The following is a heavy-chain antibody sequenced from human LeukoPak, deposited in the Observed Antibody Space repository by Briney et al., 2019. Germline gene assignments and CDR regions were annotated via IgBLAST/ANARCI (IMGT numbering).Heavy chain of an antibody. CDR1: GFRFSSFY. CDR3: ARDGLSAALDR. D-gene: IGHD2-2*01. CDR2: IKQDGSEK. Sequence: GGSLRLSCVSSGFRFSSFYMGWVRQAPGMGLEWVANIKQDGSEKYYVDSVKGRFTISRDNAKNSLYLQMSSLRDEDTAVYYCARDGLSAALDRWGQGTLVTVPS. J-gene: IGHJ5*02. V-gene: IGHV3-7*01.